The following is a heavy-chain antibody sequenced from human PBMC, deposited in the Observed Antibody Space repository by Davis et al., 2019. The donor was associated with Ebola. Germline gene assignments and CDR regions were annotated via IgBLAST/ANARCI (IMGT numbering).Heavy chain of an antibody. CDR1: GGSISSSNW. V-gene: IGHV4-4*02. J-gene: IGHJ3*02. Sequence: PSETLSLTCAVSGGSISSSNWWSWVRQPPGKGLEWIGEIYHSGSTNYNPSLKSRVTISVDKSKNQFSLKLSSVTAADTAVYYCASEEGSSGWGDAFDIWGQGTMVTVSS. CDR2: IYHSGST. CDR3: ASEEGSSGWGDAFDI. D-gene: IGHD6-19*01.